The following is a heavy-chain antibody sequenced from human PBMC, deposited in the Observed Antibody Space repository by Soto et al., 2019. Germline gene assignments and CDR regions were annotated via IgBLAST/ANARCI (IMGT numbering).Heavy chain of an antibody. CDR3: ATQNF. CDR1: GLTFEDYA. Sequence: ESGGGLVQPGRSLRLSCAASGLTFEDYAMHWVRQAPGKGLEWVSGISGNSANIGYAGSVKGRFATSRDNAKKSLYLQMNSLRADDTAFYYCATQNFWGRGTLVTVSS. J-gene: IGHJ4*02. CDR2: ISGNSANI. V-gene: IGHV3-9*01.